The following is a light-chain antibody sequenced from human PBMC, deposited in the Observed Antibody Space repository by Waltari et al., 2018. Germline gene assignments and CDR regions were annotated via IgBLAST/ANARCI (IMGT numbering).Light chain of an antibody. CDR3: GSYTSSITLV. CDR2: DVS. J-gene: IGLJ2*01. V-gene: IGLV2-14*03. CDR1: SSDVGGYDY. Sequence: QSALTQPASVSGSPGQSITISCTGTSSDVGGYDYVSWYQQHPGKAPKLMIYDVSNRPSGFSNRFSGSKSGNTASLTISVLQADDEADYYCGSYTSSITLVFGGGTKLTVL.